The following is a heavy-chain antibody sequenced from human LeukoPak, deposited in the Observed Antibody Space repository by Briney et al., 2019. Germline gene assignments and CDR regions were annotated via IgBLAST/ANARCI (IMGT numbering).Heavy chain of an antibody. D-gene: IGHD6-13*01. CDR1: GGSISSFY. J-gene: IGHJ4*02. CDR2: VHNSGTT. CDR3: ARYTSSWFFDS. Sequence: SETLSLTCTVSGGSISSFYWSWIRQPPGKGLEWIGYVHNSGTTNYSPSLKRRVTISVDTSKNQFSLRLSSVTPEDTAVYYCARYTSSWFFDSWGLGTLATVSS. V-gene: IGHV4-59*12.